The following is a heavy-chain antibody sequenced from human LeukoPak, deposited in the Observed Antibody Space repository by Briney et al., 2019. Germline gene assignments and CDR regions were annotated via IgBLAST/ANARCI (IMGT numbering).Heavy chain of an antibody. CDR2: ISGSGGST. CDR3: ANGLEYFQH. V-gene: IGHV3-23*01. CDR1: GFTFDDYA. Sequence: PGGSLRLSCAASGFTFDDYAMHWVRQAPGKGLEWVSAISGSGGSTYYADSVKGRFTISRDNSKNTLYLQMNSLRAEDTAVYYCANGLEYFQHWGQGTLVTVSS. J-gene: IGHJ1*01.